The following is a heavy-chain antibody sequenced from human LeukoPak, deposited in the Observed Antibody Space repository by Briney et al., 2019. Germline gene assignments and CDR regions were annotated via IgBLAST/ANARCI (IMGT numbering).Heavy chain of an antibody. V-gene: IGHV3-66*01. D-gene: IGHD1-26*01. CDR3: ARSHSGSPER. J-gene: IGHJ4*02. CDR1: GFTFSSYS. CDR2: IYSGGST. Sequence: GGSLRLSCAASGFTFSSYSMNWVRQAPGKGLEWVSVIYSGGSTYYADSVKGRFTISRDNSKNTLYLQMNSLRAEDTAVYYCARSHSGSPERWGQGTLVTVSS.